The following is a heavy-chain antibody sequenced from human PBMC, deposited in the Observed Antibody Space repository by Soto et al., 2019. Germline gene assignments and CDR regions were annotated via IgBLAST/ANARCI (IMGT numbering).Heavy chain of an antibody. CDR3: ARGAGSPTYYYNMDV. Sequence: SEALSLSCTVSGASISSSGYYWGWIRQPPGKGLEWIGSIFYSGTTYYNPSLKSRVTLSVDTSRNQFSLKLSSVTAADTAVYYCARGAGSPTYYYNMDVWGQGTTVTVSS. CDR1: GASISSSGYY. CDR2: IFYSGTT. D-gene: IGHD2-15*01. V-gene: IGHV4-39*01. J-gene: IGHJ6*02.